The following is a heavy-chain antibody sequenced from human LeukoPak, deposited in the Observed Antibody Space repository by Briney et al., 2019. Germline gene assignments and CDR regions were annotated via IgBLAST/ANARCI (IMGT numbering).Heavy chain of an antibody. Sequence: ASVKVSCKASGYTFTSYDINWVRQATGQGLEWMGWMNPNSGNTGYAQKFQGRVTMTRNTSINTAYMELSSLISEDTAAYYCARGVGEYCSDGTCYKWFDPWGQGTLVTVSS. CDR2: MNPNSGNT. D-gene: IGHD2-15*01. V-gene: IGHV1-8*01. CDR1: GYTFTSYD. J-gene: IGHJ5*02. CDR3: ARGVGEYCSDGTCYKWFDP.